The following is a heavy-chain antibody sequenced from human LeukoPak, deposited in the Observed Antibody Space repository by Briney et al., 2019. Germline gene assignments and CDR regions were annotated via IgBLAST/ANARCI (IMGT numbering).Heavy chain of an antibody. CDR2: IYYSGST. CDR3: ARHLSITIFGGWFDP. Sequence: SETLSLTCTVSGGSISSSSYYWGWIRQPPGKGLEWIGSIYYSGSTYYNPSLKSRLTISVDTSKNQFSLKLSSVTAAETAVYYCARHLSITIFGGWFDPWGQGTLVTVSS. D-gene: IGHD3-3*01. J-gene: IGHJ5*02. V-gene: IGHV4-39*07. CDR1: GGSISSSSYY.